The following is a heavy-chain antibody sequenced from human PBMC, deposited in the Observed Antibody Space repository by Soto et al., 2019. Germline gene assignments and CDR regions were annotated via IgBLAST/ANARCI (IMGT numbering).Heavy chain of an antibody. D-gene: IGHD4-17*01. Sequence: SETLSLTCTVSGGSISSGGYYWSWIRQHPGKGLEWIGYIYYSGSTYYNPSLKSRVTISVDTSKNQFSLKLSSVTAADTAVYYCARDNLVGGYGDYVDYWGQGTLVTVSS. CDR1: GGSISSGGYY. CDR2: IYYSGST. V-gene: IGHV4-31*03. CDR3: ARDNLVGGYGDYVDY. J-gene: IGHJ4*02.